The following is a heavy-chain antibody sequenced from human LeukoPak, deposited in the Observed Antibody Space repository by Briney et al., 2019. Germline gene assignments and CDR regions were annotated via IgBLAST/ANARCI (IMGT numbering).Heavy chain of an antibody. J-gene: IGHJ6*02. D-gene: IGHD3-9*01. CDR2: ISAYNGNT. CDR1: GYTFTSYG. Sequence: GASVKVSCKASGYTFTSYGISWVRQAPGQGLEWMGWISAYNGNTNYAQKLQGRVTMTTDTSTSTAYMELRSLRSDDTAVYYCARGRYFDWLLPYYYYGMDVWGQGTTVTVSS. CDR3: ARGRYFDWLLPYYYYGMDV. V-gene: IGHV1-18*01.